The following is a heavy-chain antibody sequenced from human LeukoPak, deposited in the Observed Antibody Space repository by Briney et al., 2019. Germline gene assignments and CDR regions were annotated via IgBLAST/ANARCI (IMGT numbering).Heavy chain of an antibody. CDR2: IYHSGST. V-gene: IGHV4-38-2*02. CDR1: GYSISSGYY. D-gene: IGHD1-14*01. J-gene: IGHJ5*02. Sequence: SKTLSLTCTVSGYSISSGYYWGWIRQPPGKGLEWIGSIYHSGSTYYNPSLKSRVTISVDTSKNQFSLKLSSVTAADTAVYYCARDKPRPGWFDPWGQGTLVTVSS. CDR3: ARDKPRPGWFDP.